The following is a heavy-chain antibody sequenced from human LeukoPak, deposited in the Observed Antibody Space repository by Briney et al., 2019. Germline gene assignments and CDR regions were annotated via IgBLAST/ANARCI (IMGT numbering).Heavy chain of an antibody. D-gene: IGHD3-9*01. CDR3: ARSSPPYYDILTGYYRLAYFQH. CDR1: GFTFSSYN. CDR2: ISSSSSYK. J-gene: IGHJ1*01. V-gene: IGHV3-21*01. Sequence: GGSLRLSCAASGFTFSSYNMNWVRQAPGKGLEWVSSISSSSSYKYYADSVKGRFTISGDNAKNSLYLQMNSLRAEDTAVHYCARSSPPYYDILTGYYRLAYFQHWGQGTLVTVSS.